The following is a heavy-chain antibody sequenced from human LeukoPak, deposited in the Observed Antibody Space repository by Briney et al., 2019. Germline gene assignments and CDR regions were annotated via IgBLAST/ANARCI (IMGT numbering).Heavy chain of an antibody. V-gene: IGHV3-72*01. CDR3: ASTTGNYYDSSGYYQYYYYGMDV. CDR2: TRNKANSYTT. D-gene: IGHD3-22*01. Sequence: GGSLRLSCAASGFTFSDHYMDWVRQAPGKGLEWVGRTRNKANSYTTEYAASAKGRFTISRDESKNSLYMQMNSLKTEDTAVYYCASTTGNYYDSSGYYQYYYYGMDVWGQGTTVTVSS. CDR1: GFTFSDHY. J-gene: IGHJ6*02.